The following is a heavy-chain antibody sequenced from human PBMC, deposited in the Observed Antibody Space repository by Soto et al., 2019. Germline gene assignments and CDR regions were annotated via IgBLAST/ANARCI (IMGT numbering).Heavy chain of an antibody. CDR3: MKSSGGSSSVGMDY. J-gene: IGHJ4*02. CDR1: GFIFKNYA. CDR2: ITRDGYNK. V-gene: IGHV3-30*04. Sequence: QVQLVESGGGVVQPGRSLRLSCAGSGFIFKNYALNWVRQAPGKGLEWVASITRDGYNKYYADSVKGRFTISRDNSRDTLSLQMTALRTEDSSIYYCMKSSGGSSSVGMDYWGQGTRVTVSS. D-gene: IGHD6-6*01.